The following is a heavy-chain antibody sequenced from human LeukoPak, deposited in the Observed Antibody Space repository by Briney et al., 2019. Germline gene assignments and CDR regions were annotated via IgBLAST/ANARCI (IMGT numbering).Heavy chain of an antibody. CDR2: IYYSGIT. V-gene: IGHV4-59*01. CDR3: ARRLAVTGRYYFDY. J-gene: IGHJ4*02. D-gene: IGHD4-11*01. Sequence: SGTLSLTCTVSGGSISTYYWTWIRQPPGRGLEWIGYIYYSGITNYNPSLKSRVTMSVDTSRNQFSLRLNSVTAADTAVYYCARRLAVTGRYYFDYWGQGSLVTVSS. CDR1: GGSISTYY.